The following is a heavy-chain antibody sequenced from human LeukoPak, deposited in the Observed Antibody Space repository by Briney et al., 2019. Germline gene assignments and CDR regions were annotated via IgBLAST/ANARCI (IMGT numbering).Heavy chain of an antibody. J-gene: IGHJ4*02. CDR2: ISGSGGST. CDR1: GFTFSSYA. D-gene: IGHD1-26*01. Sequence: GGSLRLSCAASGFTFSSYAMSWVRQAPGKGLEWVSAISGSGGSTYYADSVKGRFTISRDNSKNTLYLQMNSLRAEDRAVYYCAKDIVAGWELRGFDYWGQGTLVTVSS. V-gene: IGHV3-23*01. CDR3: AKDIVAGWELRGFDY.